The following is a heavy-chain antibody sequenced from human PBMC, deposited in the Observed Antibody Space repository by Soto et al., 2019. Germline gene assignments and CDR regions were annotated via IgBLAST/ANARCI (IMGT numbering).Heavy chain of an antibody. D-gene: IGHD5-12*01. CDR3: ARLRDGYNSFDY. V-gene: IGHV4-30-4*01. CDR1: GGSINSNAYY. Sequence: SETLSLTCSVSGGSINSNAYYCSWIRQPPRKGLEWLGYIHNSGSSHYRPSLKSRLNISLDTSKNQFSLKLTSVTPEDTAVYSCARLRDGYNSFDYWRLGILVTAPQ. J-gene: IGHJ4*02. CDR2: IHNSGSS.